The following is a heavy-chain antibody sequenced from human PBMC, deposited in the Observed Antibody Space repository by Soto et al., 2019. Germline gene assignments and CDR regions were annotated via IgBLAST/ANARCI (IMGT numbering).Heavy chain of an antibody. D-gene: IGHD2-15*01. CDR3: TTDPWGGNYYYYYGMDV. CDR2: IKSKTDGGTT. V-gene: IGHV3-15*01. J-gene: IGHJ6*02. CDR1: GFTFSNAW. Sequence: GGSLRLSCAASGFTFSNAWMSWVRQAPGKGLEWVGSIKSKTDGGTTDYAAPVKGRFTISRDDSKNTLYLQMNSLKPEDTAVYYCTTDPWGGNYYYYYGMDVWGQGTTVTVSS.